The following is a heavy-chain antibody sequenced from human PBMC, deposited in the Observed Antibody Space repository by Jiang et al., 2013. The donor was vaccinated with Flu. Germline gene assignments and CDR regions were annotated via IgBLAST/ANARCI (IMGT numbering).Heavy chain of an antibody. Sequence: GAEVKKPGSSVKVSCKASGGTFSSYTISWVRQAPGQGLEWMGRIIPILGIANYAQKFQGRVTITADKSTSTAYMELSSLRSEDTAVYYCARFGSMTTVVTLPFDAFDIWGQGTMVTVSS. CDR1: GGTFSSYT. CDR2: IIPILGIA. CDR3: ARFGSMTTVVTLPFDAFDI. V-gene: IGHV1-69*02. J-gene: IGHJ3*02. D-gene: IGHD4-23*01.